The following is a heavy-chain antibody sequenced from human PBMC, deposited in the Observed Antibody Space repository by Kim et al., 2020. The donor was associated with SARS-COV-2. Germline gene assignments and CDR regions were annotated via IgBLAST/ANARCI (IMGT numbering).Heavy chain of an antibody. CDR2: IYSDDST. Sequence: GGSLRLSCAASGFTVSSNYMRWVRQAPGKGLEWVSVIYSDDSTYYADSVKGRFTISRDNSKNTLYLQMNIVRAEDTAVYYCARDQILNYYDSGAWNWGQGTLVTVSS. CDR3: ARDQILNYYDSGAWN. V-gene: IGHV3-66*01. D-gene: IGHD3-22*01. CDR1: GFTVSSNY. J-gene: IGHJ4*02.